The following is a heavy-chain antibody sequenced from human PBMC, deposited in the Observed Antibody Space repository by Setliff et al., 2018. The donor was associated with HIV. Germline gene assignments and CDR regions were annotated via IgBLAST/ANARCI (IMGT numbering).Heavy chain of an antibody. CDR1: GFSLSSYE. Sequence: GESLKISCAASGFSLSSYEMHWLRQAPGKGLEWVALIWFDGTKQFYTDSVKGRFTISRDSSTLYLQMNSLRVEDTAVYYCARDISYGSNWPDYWGQGTLVTVSS. CDR3: ARDISYGSNWPDY. J-gene: IGHJ4*02. V-gene: IGHV3-33*01. CDR2: IWFDGTKQ. D-gene: IGHD6-19*01.